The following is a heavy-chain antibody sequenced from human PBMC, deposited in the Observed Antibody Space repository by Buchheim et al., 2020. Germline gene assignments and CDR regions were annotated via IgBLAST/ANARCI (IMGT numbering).Heavy chain of an antibody. D-gene: IGHD1-1*01. V-gene: IGHV3-33*01. CDR1: GFTFSSYG. CDR3: ARNEELGEKYDYYYGMDV. CDR2: IWYDGSNK. Sequence: VQMVESGGGVVQPGRSLRLSCAASGFTFSSYGMHWVRQAPGKGLEWVAVIWYDGSNKNYADSVKGRFTTFRDNSKNTLYLQMNSLGDEDTAVYYCARNEELGEKYDYYYGMDVWGQGTT. J-gene: IGHJ6*02.